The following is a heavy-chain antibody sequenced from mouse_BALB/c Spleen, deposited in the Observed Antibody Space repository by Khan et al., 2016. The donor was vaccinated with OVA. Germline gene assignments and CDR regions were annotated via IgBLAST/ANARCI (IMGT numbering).Heavy chain of an antibody. CDR3: AIRDYFDY. CDR1: GYTFTDYS. V-gene: IGHV1S137*01. CDR2: ISTDSVNT. J-gene: IGHJ2*01. Sequence: QVQLKQSGPELVRPGVSVKISCKGSGYTFTDYSMHWVKQSHAKSLEWIGGISTDSVNTNYNQKFKGKATLTVDKSSSTAYMELARMTSEDSAIYYCAIRDYFDYWGQGTTLTVSS.